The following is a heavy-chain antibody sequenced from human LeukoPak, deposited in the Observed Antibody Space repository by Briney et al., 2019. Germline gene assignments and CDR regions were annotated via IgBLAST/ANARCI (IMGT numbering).Heavy chain of an antibody. V-gene: IGHV3-53*01. CDR1: EFSFSHNY. CDR2: IHSDGTT. D-gene: IGHD6-13*01. CDR3: ARETGYSTSWYAYYFDY. Sequence: PGGSLILSCAASEFSFSHNYMSWVRQAPGKGLEWVSVIHSDGTTHYADSVKGRFTISRDNSKNTLYLQMNSLRVEDTAMYYCARETGYSTSWYAYYFDYWGQGTLVTVAS. J-gene: IGHJ4*02.